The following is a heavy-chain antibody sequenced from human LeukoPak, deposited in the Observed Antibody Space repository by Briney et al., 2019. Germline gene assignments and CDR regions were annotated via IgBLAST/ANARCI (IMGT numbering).Heavy chain of an antibody. Sequence: GGSLRLSCAASGFTFSSYGMHWVRQAPGKGLEWVAVISYDGSNKYYADSVKGRFTISRDNSKNTLYLQMNSLRAEDTAVYYCAKDLPGDDSSFDYWGQGTLVTVSS. CDR1: GFTFSSYG. D-gene: IGHD6-13*01. CDR2: ISYDGSNK. J-gene: IGHJ4*02. CDR3: AKDLPGDDSSFDY. V-gene: IGHV3-30*18.